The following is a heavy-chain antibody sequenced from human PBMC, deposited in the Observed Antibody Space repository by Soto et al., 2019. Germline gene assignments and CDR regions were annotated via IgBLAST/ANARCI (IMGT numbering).Heavy chain of an antibody. CDR1: GYSFISSW. CDR2: IYPGDSDT. Sequence: GESLKISCQASGYSFISSWIGWVRQRPGKGLEWMGIIYPGDSDTRYSPSFQGQVTISADKSTSTAYLQWSSLKASDTATYYCARMMAASGTAFDYWAREPWSPSPQ. D-gene: IGHD6-13*01. J-gene: IGHJ4*02. V-gene: IGHV5-51*01. CDR3: ARMMAASGTAFDY.